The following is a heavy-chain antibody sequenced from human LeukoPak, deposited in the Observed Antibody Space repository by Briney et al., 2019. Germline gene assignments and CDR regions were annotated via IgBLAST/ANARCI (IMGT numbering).Heavy chain of an antibody. CDR3: ARDLSSSWLSTDY. CDR2: IKQDGSEK. CDR1: RFTFSSYS. J-gene: IGHJ4*02. D-gene: IGHD6-13*01. Sequence: GGSLRLSCATSRFTFSSYSMSWIRQAPGKGLEWVANIKQDGSEKYYVDSVKGRFTISRDNAKNSLYLQMNSLRAEDTAVYYCARDLSSSWLSTDYWGQGTLVTVSS. V-gene: IGHV3-7*01.